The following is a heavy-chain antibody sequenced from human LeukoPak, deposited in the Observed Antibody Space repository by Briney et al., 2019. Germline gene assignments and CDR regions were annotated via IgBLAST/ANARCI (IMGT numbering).Heavy chain of an antibody. Sequence: SETLSLTCTVSGGSISSNSHFWGWIRQPPGKGLEWIGSSYYGGSTYYNSSLKSRVSISIDTSKNQFSLRLNSVTAADTAMYYCATNIAVPGHDVFDVWGQGTMVTVSS. CDR1: GGSISSNSHF. CDR3: ATNIAVPGHDVFDV. CDR2: SYYGGST. J-gene: IGHJ3*01. V-gene: IGHV4-39*01. D-gene: IGHD6-19*01.